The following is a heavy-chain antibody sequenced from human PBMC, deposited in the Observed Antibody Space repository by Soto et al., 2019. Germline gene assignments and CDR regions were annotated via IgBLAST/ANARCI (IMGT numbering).Heavy chain of an antibody. V-gene: IGHV4-34*01. Sequence: SETLSLTCAVYGGSFSGYYWTWIRQSPGKGLEWIGQISYSGSTNYNPSLKSRVTMTTATSTNTVFLELRSLKSDDTAIYYCARDRLRGYDSSGFYSWGQGTMVTVSS. CDR3: ARDRLRGYDSSGFYS. D-gene: IGHD3-22*01. CDR2: ISYSGST. CDR1: GGSFSGYY. J-gene: IGHJ4*02.